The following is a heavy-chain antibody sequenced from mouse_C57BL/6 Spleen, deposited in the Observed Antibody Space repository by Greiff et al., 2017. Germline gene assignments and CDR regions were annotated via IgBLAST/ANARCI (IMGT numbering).Heavy chain of an antibody. J-gene: IGHJ3*01. Sequence: VQLQQPGAELVRPGSSVKLSCKASGYTFTSYWMDWVKQRPGQGLEWIGNIYPSDSETHYNQKFKDKATLTVDKSSSTAYMQLSSLTSEDSAVYYCARKGIYYDYDGWFAYWGQGTLVTVSA. CDR3: ARKGIYYDYDGWFAY. D-gene: IGHD2-4*01. CDR2: IYPSDSET. CDR1: GYTFTSYW. V-gene: IGHV1-61*01.